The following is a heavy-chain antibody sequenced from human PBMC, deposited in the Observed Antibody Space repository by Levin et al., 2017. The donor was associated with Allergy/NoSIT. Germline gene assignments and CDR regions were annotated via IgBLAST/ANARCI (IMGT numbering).Heavy chain of an antibody. Sequence: GGSLRLSCTASGFTFRDCAMNWVRQAPGKGLQWVGFIRNKAYGGTTDYAASVKGRFTISRDDSRSIAYLQMNSLKNEDTAVYYCTSSHAGYSSSWFEYWGQGTLVTVSS. CDR1: GFTFRDCA. CDR2: IRNKAYGGTT. J-gene: IGHJ4*02. CDR3: TSSHAGYSSSWFEY. V-gene: IGHV3-49*04. D-gene: IGHD6-13*01.